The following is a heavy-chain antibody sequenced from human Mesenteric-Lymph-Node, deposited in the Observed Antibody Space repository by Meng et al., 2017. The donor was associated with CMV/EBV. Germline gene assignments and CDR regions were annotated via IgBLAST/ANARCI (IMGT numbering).Heavy chain of an antibody. CDR2: IYAGGITT. CDR1: GFIFSNYA. CDR3: AKSSLYAFDY. V-gene: IGHV3-23*03. Sequence: GESLKISCAASGFIFSNYAMTWVRQAPGKGLEWVSVIYAGGITTYYADSVKGRFTISRDNSKNTLFLQMNSPRAEDTAVYYCAKSSLYAFDYWGRGALVTVSS. D-gene: IGHD5/OR15-5a*01. J-gene: IGHJ4*02.